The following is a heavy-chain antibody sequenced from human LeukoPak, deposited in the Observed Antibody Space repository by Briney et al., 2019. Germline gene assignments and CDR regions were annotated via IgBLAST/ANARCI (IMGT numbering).Heavy chain of an antibody. CDR2: ISGSGGTT. J-gene: IGHJ4*02. V-gene: IGHV3-23*01. D-gene: IGHD6-19*01. CDR1: GLTFSNYA. Sequence: GGSLRLSCAVTGLTFSNYAMSWVRQAPGKGPKWVSDISGSGGTTHYADSVKGRFSISRDNSKNTLYLQMSSLRAEDTAVYYCAKGPLIEVAGTTWDYWSQGTLVTVSS. CDR3: AKGPLIEVAGTTWDY.